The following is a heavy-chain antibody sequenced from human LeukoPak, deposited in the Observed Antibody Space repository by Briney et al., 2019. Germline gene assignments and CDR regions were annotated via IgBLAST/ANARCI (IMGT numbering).Heavy chain of an antibody. CDR3: AKDYGGNSVFRY. Sequence: GGSLRLSCAASGFTFSSYAMSWVRQAPGKGLEWVSAISGSGGSTYYADSVKGRFTISRDNSKNTLYLKMNSLRAEDTAVYYCAKDYGGNSVFRYWGQGTLVTVSS. J-gene: IGHJ4*02. CDR2: ISGSGGST. V-gene: IGHV3-23*01. D-gene: IGHD4-23*01. CDR1: GFTFSSYA.